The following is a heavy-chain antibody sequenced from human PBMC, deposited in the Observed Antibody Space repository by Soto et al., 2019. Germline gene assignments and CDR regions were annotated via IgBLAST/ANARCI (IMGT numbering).Heavy chain of an antibody. Sequence: QGHLVQSEAEVKKSGASVKVSCKASGYTFTRYGISWVRQAPGQGLEWMGWISGYNGGTNYAQKFQGRVSMTIDTSTTTAYMELRSLRSDDTAVYYCAKNGQPPYYYYGLDVWGQGTKVTVSS. CDR3: AKNGQPPYYYYGLDV. J-gene: IGHJ6*02. CDR2: ISGYNGGT. CDR1: GYTFTRYG. V-gene: IGHV1-18*01. D-gene: IGHD2-8*01.